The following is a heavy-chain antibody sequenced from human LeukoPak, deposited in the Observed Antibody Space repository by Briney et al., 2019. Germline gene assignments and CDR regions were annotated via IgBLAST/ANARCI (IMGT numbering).Heavy chain of an antibody. CDR1: GFTFSNYG. CDR2: ITYDGSNK. V-gene: IGHV3-30*18. Sequence: PGGSLRLSCAASGFTFSNYGMHWVRQAPGKGLEWVAVITYDGSNKYYADSVKGRFTISRDNSKNTLYLQMNSLRAEDTAVDYCAKDGLSGMCYLDYWGQGTLVTVSS. D-gene: IGHD2-15*01. CDR3: AKDGLSGMCYLDY. J-gene: IGHJ4*02.